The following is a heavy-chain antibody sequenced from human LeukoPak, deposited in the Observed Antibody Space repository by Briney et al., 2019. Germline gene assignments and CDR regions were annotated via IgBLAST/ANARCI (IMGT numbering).Heavy chain of an antibody. Sequence: VASVKVSCKASGGTFSSYAISWVRRAAGQGLEWMGRIIPIFGIANYAQKFQGRVTITADKSTSTAYMELSSLRSEDTAVYYCARDISGYYGEGKFDYWGQGTLVTVSS. D-gene: IGHD3-22*01. CDR3: ARDISGYYGEGKFDY. V-gene: IGHV1-69*04. CDR2: IIPIFGIA. J-gene: IGHJ4*02. CDR1: GGTFSSYA.